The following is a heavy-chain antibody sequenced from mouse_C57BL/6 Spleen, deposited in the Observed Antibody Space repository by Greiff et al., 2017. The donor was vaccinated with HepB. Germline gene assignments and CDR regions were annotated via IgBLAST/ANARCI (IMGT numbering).Heavy chain of an antibody. Sequence: QVQLQQSGAELVMPGASVKLSCKASGYTFTSYWMHWVKQRPGQGLEWIGEIDPSDSYTNYNQKFKGKSTLTVDKSSSTAYMQLSSLTSEDSAVYYCARGGDYGYVYYAMDYWGQGTSVTVSS. D-gene: IGHD2-2*01. CDR1: GYTFTSYW. V-gene: IGHV1-69*01. CDR3: ARGGDYGYVYYAMDY. CDR2: IDPSDSYT. J-gene: IGHJ4*01.